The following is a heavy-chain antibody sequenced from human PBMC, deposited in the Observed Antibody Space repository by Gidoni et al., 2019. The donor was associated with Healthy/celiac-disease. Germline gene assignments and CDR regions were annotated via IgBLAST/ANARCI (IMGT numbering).Heavy chain of an antibody. CDR3: ARALRGELPFDY. CDR2: IIPIFGTA. CDR1: GGTFSSYA. J-gene: IGHJ4*02. V-gene: IGHV1-69*06. D-gene: IGHD1-26*01. Sequence: QVQLVQSGAEVKKPGSSVKVSCKASGGTFSSYAISWVRQAPGHGLEWMGGIIPIFGTANYAQKSQGRVTITADKSTSTAYMELSSLRSEDTAVYYCARALRGELPFDYWGQGTLVTVSS.